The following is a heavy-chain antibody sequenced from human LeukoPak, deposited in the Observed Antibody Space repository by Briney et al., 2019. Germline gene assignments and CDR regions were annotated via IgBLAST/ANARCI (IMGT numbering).Heavy chain of an antibody. CDR1: GGSISSSSYY. CDR2: IYYSGSS. D-gene: IGHD5-18*01. CDR3: ARHVDTATDYFDY. V-gene: IGHV4-39*01. J-gene: IGHJ4*02. Sequence: SETLSLTCTVSGGSISSSSYYWGWIRQPPGKGLEWIGSIYYSGSSYYNPSLKSRVTISAHTSKNQFSLKLSSVTAADTAVYYCARHVDTATDYFDYWGQGTLVTVSS.